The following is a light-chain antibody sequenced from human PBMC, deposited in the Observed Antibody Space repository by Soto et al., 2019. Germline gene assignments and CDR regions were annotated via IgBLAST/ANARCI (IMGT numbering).Light chain of an antibody. J-gene: IGLJ1*01. Sequence: QPVLTQPPSASGTPGQRVTISCSGSTSNIGSNSVYWYQQLPGTAPKLLIYRNNQRPSGVPDRFSGSKSGTSASLAISGLRSEDEADYYCAAWDDSLSGYVFGTGTKLTVL. CDR2: RNN. CDR3: AAWDDSLSGYV. V-gene: IGLV1-47*01. CDR1: TSNIGSNS.